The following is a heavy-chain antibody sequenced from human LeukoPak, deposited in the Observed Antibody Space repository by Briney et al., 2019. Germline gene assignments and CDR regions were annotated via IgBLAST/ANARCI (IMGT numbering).Heavy chain of an antibody. CDR1: GGTFSSYA. Sequence: GASVKVSCKASGGTFSSYAISWVRQAPGQGLEWMGGIIPIFGTANYAQKFQGRVTITTVESTSTAYMELSSLRSEDTAVYYCARARYCSGGSCYLFDYWGQGTLVTVSS. J-gene: IGHJ4*02. D-gene: IGHD2-15*01. CDR3: ARARYCSGGSCYLFDY. V-gene: IGHV1-69*05. CDR2: IIPIFGTA.